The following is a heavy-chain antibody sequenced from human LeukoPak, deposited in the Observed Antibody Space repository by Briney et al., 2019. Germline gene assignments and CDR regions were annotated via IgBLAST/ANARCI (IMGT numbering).Heavy chain of an antibody. CDR3: ARGGYSYGYALYYGMDV. Sequence: GGSLRLSCAASGFTVSSNYMSWVRQAPGKGLEWVSVIYSGGSTHYADSVKGRFTISRDNSKSTLYLQMNSLRAEDTAVYYCARGGYSYGYALYYGMDVWGQGTTVTVSS. V-gene: IGHV3-53*01. CDR2: IYSGGST. CDR1: GFTVSSNY. J-gene: IGHJ6*02. D-gene: IGHD5-18*01.